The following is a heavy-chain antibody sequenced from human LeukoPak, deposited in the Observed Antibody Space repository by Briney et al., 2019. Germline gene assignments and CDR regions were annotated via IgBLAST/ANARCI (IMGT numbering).Heavy chain of an antibody. V-gene: IGHV1-18*01. CDR1: GYTFTSYG. J-gene: IGHJ4*02. CDR3: ARERKDSGYLYYFDY. Sequence: ASVEVSCKASGYTFTSYGISWVRQAPGQGLEWMGWISAYNGNTNYAQKLQGRVTMTTDTSTSTAYMELRSLRSDDTAVYYCARERKDSGYLYYFDYWGQGTLVTVSS. CDR2: ISAYNGNT. D-gene: IGHD5-12*01.